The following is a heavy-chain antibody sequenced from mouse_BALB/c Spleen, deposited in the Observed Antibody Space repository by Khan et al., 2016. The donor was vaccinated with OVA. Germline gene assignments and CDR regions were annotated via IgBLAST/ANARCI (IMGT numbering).Heavy chain of an antibody. D-gene: IGHD1-1*01. CDR1: GFSITSDYA. Sequence: DVKLQESGPGLVKPSQSLSLTCTVTGFSITSDYAWNWIRQFPGNKLEWMGYISYSGNTKYNPSLKSRISITRDTSKNQFFLQLNSVTIEDTATYYCARVYGGDFDYWGQGTTRTVSS. CDR2: ISYSGNT. CDR3: ARVYGGDFDY. V-gene: IGHV3-2*02. J-gene: IGHJ2*01.